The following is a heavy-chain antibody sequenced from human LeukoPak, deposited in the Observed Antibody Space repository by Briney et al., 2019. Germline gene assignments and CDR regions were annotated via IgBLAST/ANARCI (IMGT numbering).Heavy chain of an antibody. CDR2: INPKTGGT. CDR1: GYTFTDYY. CDR3: ARDGPYCGGDCYNGIDY. J-gene: IGHJ4*02. D-gene: IGHD2-21*02. V-gene: IGHV1-2*02. Sequence: ASVKVSCKASGYTFTDYYLHWVRQAPGHGLEWMGWINPKTGGTNYAQKFQGRVTMTRDTSISTAYMELSRLRSDDTAVYYCARDGPYCGGDCYNGIDYWGQGTLVTVSS.